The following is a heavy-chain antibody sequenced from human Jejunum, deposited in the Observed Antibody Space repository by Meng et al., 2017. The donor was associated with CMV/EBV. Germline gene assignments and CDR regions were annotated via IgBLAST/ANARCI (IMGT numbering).Heavy chain of an antibody. V-gene: IGHV3-74*03. D-gene: IGHD3-10*01. J-gene: IGHJ4*02. CDR2: IRNDGSAK. Sequence: WVRQALGEGVVWVAHIRNDGSAKAYANSVRDQFTISRDNAKNTLYLQMTGLRVEETAVYFCASGAGGFDQWGQGALVTVSS. CDR3: ASGAGGFDQ.